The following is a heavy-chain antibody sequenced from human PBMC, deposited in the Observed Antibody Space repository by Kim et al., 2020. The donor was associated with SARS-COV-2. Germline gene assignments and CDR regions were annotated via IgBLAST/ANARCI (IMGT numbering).Heavy chain of an antibody. CDR1: EYTFTGYY. Sequence: ASVKVSCKASEYTFTGYYMHWVRQAPGQGLEWMGWINPNSGGTNYAQKFQGRVTMTRDTSISTAYMELSRLRSDDTAVYYCATERGIYGSGSYGLFDYWGQGTLVTVSS. V-gene: IGHV1-2*02. D-gene: IGHD3-10*01. J-gene: IGHJ4*02. CDR2: INPNSGGT. CDR3: ATERGIYGSGSYGLFDY.